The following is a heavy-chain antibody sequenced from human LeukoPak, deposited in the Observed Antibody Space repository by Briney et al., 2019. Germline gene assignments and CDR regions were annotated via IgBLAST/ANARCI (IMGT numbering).Heavy chain of an antibody. J-gene: IGHJ4*02. Sequence: SVKVSCKASGGTFSSYAISWVRQAPGQGLEWMGGIIPIFGTANYAQKFQGRVTITADESTSTAYMELSSLRSEDTAVYYCATASYYYGSGSPREVDYWGQGTLVTVSS. CDR3: ATASYYYGSGSPREVDY. CDR2: IIPIFGTA. CDR1: GGTFSSYA. V-gene: IGHV1-69*13. D-gene: IGHD3-10*01.